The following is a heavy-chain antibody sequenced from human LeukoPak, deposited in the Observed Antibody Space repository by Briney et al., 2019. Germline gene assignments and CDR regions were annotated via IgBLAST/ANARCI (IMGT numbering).Heavy chain of an antibody. Sequence: ASVKVSCKVSGYTLTELSMHWVRQAPGKGLEWMGGFDPEDGETIYAQKFQGRVTMTEDTSTDTAYMELSSLRSEDTAVYYCATTAQPNYYDSSGHQGPAFDIWGQGTMVTVSS. CDR1: GYTLTELS. CDR3: ATTAQPNYYDSSGHQGPAFDI. D-gene: IGHD3-22*01. V-gene: IGHV1-24*01. CDR2: FDPEDGET. J-gene: IGHJ3*02.